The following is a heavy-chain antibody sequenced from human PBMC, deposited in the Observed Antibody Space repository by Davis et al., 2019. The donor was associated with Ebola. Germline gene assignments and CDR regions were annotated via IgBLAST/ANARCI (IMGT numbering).Heavy chain of an antibody. V-gene: IGHV4-30-4*07. J-gene: IGHJ5*02. Sequence: MPSETLSLTCAVSGGSISSGGSSWSWIRQPPGKGLEWIGFIFYSGSTYYNPSLKSRVTMSVDMSKNQFSLKLSSVTAADTAVYYCATQYSNGWFDPWGQGTLVTVSS. CDR1: GGSISSGGSS. D-gene: IGHD4-11*01. CDR3: ATQYSNGWFDP. CDR2: IFYSGST.